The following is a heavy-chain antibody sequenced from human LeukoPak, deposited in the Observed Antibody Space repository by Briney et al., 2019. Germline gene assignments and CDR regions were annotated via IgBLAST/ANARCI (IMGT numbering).Heavy chain of an antibody. J-gene: IGHJ6*02. D-gene: IGHD6-13*01. CDR2: ISGSGGST. CDR3: AKGAIAAAGYYYYGMDV. Sequence: GGSLRLSCAASGFTFGSYAMTWVRQAPGKGLEWVSGISGSGGSTYYADSVKGRFTISRDNSKNTLYLQMNSLRAEDTAVYYCAKGAIAAAGYYYYGMDVWGQGTTVTVSS. CDR1: GFTFGSYA. V-gene: IGHV3-23*01.